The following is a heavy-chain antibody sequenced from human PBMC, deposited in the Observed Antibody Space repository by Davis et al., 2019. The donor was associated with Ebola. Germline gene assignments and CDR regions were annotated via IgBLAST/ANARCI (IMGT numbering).Heavy chain of an antibody. CDR1: EFTFRDYS. D-gene: IGHD2-8*01. CDR2: ISHDGSNR. Sequence: GESLKISCVASEFTFRDYSINWIRQAPGKGLEWMSIISHDGSNRFYADSVKGRFTISRDNSKNTVYLQMNSLRDEDTAVYYCARVRGVCTNGVCSPYWYFDLWGRGTLVTVSS. CDR3: ARVRGVCTNGVCSPYWYFDL. J-gene: IGHJ2*01. V-gene: IGHV3-30*07.